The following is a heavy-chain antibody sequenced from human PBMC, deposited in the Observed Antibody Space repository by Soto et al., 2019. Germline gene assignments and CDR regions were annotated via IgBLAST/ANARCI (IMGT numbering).Heavy chain of an antibody. CDR3: ARDRSSSPSYYYYGMDV. J-gene: IGHJ6*02. CDR1: GYTFTSYY. Sequence: QVQLVQSGAEVKKPGASVKVSCKASGYTFTSYYMHWVRQAPGQGLEWMGIINPSGGSTSYAQKLQGRVTMTRDTSTSTVYMELSSLRSEDTAVYYCARDRSSSPSYYYYGMDVWGQGTTVTVSS. V-gene: IGHV1-46*01. D-gene: IGHD6-6*01. CDR2: INPSGGST.